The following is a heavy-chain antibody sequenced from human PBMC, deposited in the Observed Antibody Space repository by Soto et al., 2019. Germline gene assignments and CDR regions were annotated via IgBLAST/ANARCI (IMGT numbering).Heavy chain of an antibody. CDR1: GFRFSDHY. J-gene: IGHJ4*02. Sequence: QVQLVESGGGLVEPGGSLRLSCAASGFRFSDHYMTWIRQAPGKGLEWVSKISGGGTTIYYADSVKGRFTVSRDNAKNHFIRKRTTWEAEDRAGNSGAGDPYSFASGFGGQGTLVTSPQ. D-gene: IGHD2-21*01. V-gene: IGHV3-11*01. CDR3: AGDPYSFASGF. CDR2: ISGGGTTI.